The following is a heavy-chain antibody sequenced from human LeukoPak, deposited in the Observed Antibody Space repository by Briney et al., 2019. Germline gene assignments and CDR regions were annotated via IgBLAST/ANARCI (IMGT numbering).Heavy chain of an antibody. V-gene: IGHV4-59*01. CDR3: ARGQQRRGWFDP. J-gene: IGHJ5*02. D-gene: IGHD6-25*01. CDR2: IYYSGST. CDR1: GGSISSYY. Sequence: SETLSLTCTASGGSISSYYWSWIRQPPGKGLEWIGYIYYSGSTNYNPSLKSRVTISVDTSKNQFSLKLSSVTAADTAVYYCARGQQRRGWFDPWGQGTLVTVSS.